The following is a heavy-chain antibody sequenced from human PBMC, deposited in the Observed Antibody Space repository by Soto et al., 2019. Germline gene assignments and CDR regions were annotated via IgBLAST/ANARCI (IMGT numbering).Heavy chain of an antibody. J-gene: IGHJ4*02. Sequence: QLQLQESGPGLVKPSETLSLTCTVSGGSISSSSYYWGWIRQPPGKGLEWIGSIYYSGSTYYNPSLKSRVTISVDTSKNQFSLKLSSVTAADTAEYYCARHEGWLPTSDYWGQGTLVTVSS. CDR2: IYYSGST. CDR3: ARHEGWLPTSDY. V-gene: IGHV4-39*01. D-gene: IGHD6-19*01. CDR1: GGSISSSSYY.